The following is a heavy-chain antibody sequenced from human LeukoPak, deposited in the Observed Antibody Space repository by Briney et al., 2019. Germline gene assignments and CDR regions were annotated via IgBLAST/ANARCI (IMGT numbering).Heavy chain of an antibody. V-gene: IGHV3-7*01. CDR2: IKQDGSEK. CDR3: AREKVPYYYYYYMDV. J-gene: IGHJ6*03. D-gene: IGHD1-1*01. CDR1: GFTFSSYW. Sequence: GGSLRLSCAASGFTFSSYWMSWVRQAPGKGLEWVANIKQDGSEKYYVDSVKGRFTISRDNAKNSLYLQMNSLRAEDTAVYYCAREKVPYYYYYYMDVWGKGTTVTVSS.